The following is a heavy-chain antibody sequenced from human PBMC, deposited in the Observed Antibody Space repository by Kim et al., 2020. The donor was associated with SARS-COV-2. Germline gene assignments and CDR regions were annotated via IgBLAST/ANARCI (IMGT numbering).Heavy chain of an antibody. V-gene: IGHV3-53*01. CDR2: IYSGGST. D-gene: IGHD1-26*01. J-gene: IGHJ4*02. CDR3: ASSIVGATSLPC. CDR1: GFTVSSNY. Sequence: GGSLRLSCAASGFTVSSNYMSWVRQAPGKGLEWVSVIYSGGSTYYADSVKGRFTISRDNSKNTLYLQMNSLRAEDTAVYYCASSIVGATSLPCWGQGTLVTVSS.